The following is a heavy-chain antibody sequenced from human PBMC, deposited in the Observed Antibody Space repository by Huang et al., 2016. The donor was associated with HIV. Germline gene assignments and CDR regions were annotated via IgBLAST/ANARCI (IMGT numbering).Heavy chain of an antibody. D-gene: IGHD3-22*01. V-gene: IGHV4-34*02. CDR3: ARRYNSRRDY. J-gene: IGHJ4*02. CDR2: INHSGNT. Sequence: QVQLEQWGAGLLKASETLSLTCAVYGGSFSGYYWNWLRQAPVKGLEWVGEINHSGNTNYNPSLKSRVNMSVDTSKSQFSLYLTSLSAADTGTYFCARRYNSRRDYWGRGTLVTVHS. CDR1: GGSFSGYY.